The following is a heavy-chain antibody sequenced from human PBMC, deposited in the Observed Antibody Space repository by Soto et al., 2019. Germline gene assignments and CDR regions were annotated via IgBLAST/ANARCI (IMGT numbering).Heavy chain of an antibody. J-gene: IGHJ1*01. CDR2: ISGSGGST. CDR3: ANPGGLSCFYAFGLQRAHFPS. CDR1: GFTFSSYA. Sequence: GGSLRLSCAASGFTFSSYAMSWVRQAPGKGLEWVSAISGSGGSTYYADSVKGRFTISGDNSKNTLYLQMNSLRAEDTAVYYVANPGGLSCFYAFGLQRAHFPSWGEGPLVPVS. D-gene: IGHD3-16*01. V-gene: IGHV3-23*01.